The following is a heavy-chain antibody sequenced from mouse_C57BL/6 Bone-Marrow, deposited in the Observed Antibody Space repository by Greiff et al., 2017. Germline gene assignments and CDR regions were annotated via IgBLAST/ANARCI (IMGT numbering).Heavy chain of an antibody. D-gene: IGHD2-1*01. J-gene: IGHJ4*01. V-gene: IGHV5-17*01. CDR1: GFTFSDYG. Sequence: EVHLVESGGGLVKPGGSLKLSCAASGFTFSDYGMHWVRQAPEKGLEWVAYISSGSSTIYYADTVKGRFTISRDNAKNTLFLQMTSLRSEDTAMYYCARRVSIYFYAMDYWGQGTSVTVSS. CDR2: ISSGSSTI. CDR3: ARRVSIYFYAMDY.